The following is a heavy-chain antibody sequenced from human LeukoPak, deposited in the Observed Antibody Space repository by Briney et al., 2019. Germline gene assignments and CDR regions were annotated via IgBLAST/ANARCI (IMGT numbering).Heavy chain of an antibody. CDR2: IESDGTRT. CDR1: GITLSDYG. J-gene: IGHJ6*02. Sequence: GGSLRLSCAASGITLSDYGMYWVRQGPGKGLVHVSRIESDGTRTTYADSVKGRFTISRDNAKNTMYLQMNSLRAEDTAVYYCVRGGHSLDIATSHYYSGLDVWGQGTTVTVSS. V-gene: IGHV3-74*03. D-gene: IGHD2-2*03. CDR3: VRGGHSLDIATSHYYSGLDV.